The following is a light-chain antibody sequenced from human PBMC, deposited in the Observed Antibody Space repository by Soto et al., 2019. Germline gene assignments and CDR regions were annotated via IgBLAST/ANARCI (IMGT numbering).Light chain of an antibody. V-gene: IGKV3-20*01. CDR1: QSVSSTY. Sequence: EIVLTQSPGTLSLSPGERAALSCRASQSVSSTYLAWYQQKPGQAPRLLIYGASSRATGIPDRVSGSGSGTDFTLTISRLEPEDFAVYYCQQHGSSQTFGGGTKVEIK. CDR2: GAS. J-gene: IGKJ4*01. CDR3: QQHGSSQT.